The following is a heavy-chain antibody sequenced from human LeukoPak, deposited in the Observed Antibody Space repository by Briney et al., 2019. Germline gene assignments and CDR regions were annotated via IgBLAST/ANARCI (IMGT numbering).Heavy chain of an antibody. CDR2: INHSGST. V-gene: IGHV4-34*01. CDR1: GGSFSGYY. D-gene: IGHD3-22*01. J-gene: IGHJ4*02. Sequence: PSETLSLTCAVYGGSFSGYYWSWIRQPPGKGLEWIGEINHSGSTNYNPSLKSRVTISVDTSKNQFSLKLSSVTAADTAVYYCARGPYYYDSSGYKASDYWGQGTLVTVSS. CDR3: ARGPYYYDSSGYKASDY.